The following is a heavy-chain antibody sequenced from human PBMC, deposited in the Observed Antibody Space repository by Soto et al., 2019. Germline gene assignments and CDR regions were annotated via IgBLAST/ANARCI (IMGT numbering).Heavy chain of an antibody. CDR1: GGTFSSYT. Sequence: GASVKVSCKASGGTFSSYTISWVRQAPGQGLEWMGRIVPILGIANYAQKFQGRVTITADKSTSTAYMELSSLRSEDTAVYYCASYSNYGTNWFDPWGQGTLVTVSS. CDR2: IVPILGIA. D-gene: IGHD4-4*01. CDR3: ASYSNYGTNWFDP. V-gene: IGHV1-69*02. J-gene: IGHJ5*02.